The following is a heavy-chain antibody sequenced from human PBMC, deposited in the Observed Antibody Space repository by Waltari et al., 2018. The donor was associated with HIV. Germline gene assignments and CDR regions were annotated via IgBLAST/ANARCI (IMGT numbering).Heavy chain of an antibody. CDR2: IYYSGST. CDR1: GCSISSSSYY. CDR3: AVISHDYGDYEREFYDY. Sequence: QLQLQESGPGLVKPSETLSPTCTVSGCSISSSSYYWGWIRQPPGKGLEWIGSIYYSGSTYYNPSLKSRVTISVDTSKNQFSLKLSSVTAADTAVYYCAVISHDYGDYEREFYDYWGQGTLVTVSS. D-gene: IGHD4-17*01. J-gene: IGHJ4*02. V-gene: IGHV4-39*01.